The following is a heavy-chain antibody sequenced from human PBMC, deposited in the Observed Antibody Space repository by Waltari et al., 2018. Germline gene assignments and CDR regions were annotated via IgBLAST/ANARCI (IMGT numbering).Heavy chain of an antibody. D-gene: IGHD6-6*01. Sequence: QVQLQESGPRLVRASGTLSLTCPVSGGAVSSGGYYWSWIRRPPGKGLEYIVHMFFSGTNRYNPSLKSRVSISVDRSQNQFSLTMTSVSAADTAVYFCARGTGISSTNWFDPWGPGVPVTVSS. V-gene: IGHV4-61*08. CDR2: MFFSGTN. CDR1: GGAVSSGGYY. J-gene: IGHJ5*02. CDR3: ARGTGISSTNWFDP.